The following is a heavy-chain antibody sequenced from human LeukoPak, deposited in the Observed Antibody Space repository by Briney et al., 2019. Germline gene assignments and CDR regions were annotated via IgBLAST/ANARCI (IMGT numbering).Heavy chain of an antibody. J-gene: IGHJ3*02. CDR3: ARESQQLDEFVNAFDI. CDR2: IYHSGST. D-gene: IGHD6-13*01. V-gene: IGHV4-30-2*01. CDR1: GGSISSGGYY. Sequence: PSQTLSLTCTVSGGSISSGGYYWSWIRQPPGKGLEWIGYIYHSGSTYYNPSLRSRVTISVDRSKNQFSLKLSSVTAADTAVYYCARESQQLDEFVNAFDIWGQGTTVTVSS.